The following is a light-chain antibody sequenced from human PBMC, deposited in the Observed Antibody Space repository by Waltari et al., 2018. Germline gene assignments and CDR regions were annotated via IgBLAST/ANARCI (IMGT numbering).Light chain of an antibody. CDR2: DVS. V-gene: IGLV2-14*01. J-gene: IGLJ2*01. CDR3: SSQSSNDVVL. Sequence: QSALTQPASVSGSPGQSVTIFCAGTSNDVGRYNSVSWYQEHPGQAPSVIIYDVSDRPSRVADLFSGSKSGNTASLTICGLQAEDEADYYCSSQSSNDVVLFGGGTKLTVL. CDR1: SNDVGRYNS.